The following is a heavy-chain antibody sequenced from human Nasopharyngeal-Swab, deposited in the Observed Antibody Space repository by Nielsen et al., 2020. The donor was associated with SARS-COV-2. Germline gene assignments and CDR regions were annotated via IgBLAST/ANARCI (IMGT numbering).Heavy chain of an antibody. CDR2: INHSGST. J-gene: IGHJ6*03. V-gene: IGHV4-34*01. Sequence: SETLSLTCAVYGGSFSGYYWSWIRQPPGKGLEWIGEINHSGSTNYNPSLKSRVTISVDTSKNQFSLKLSSVTAAYTAVYYCARGKQPRRTYYYYMDVWGKGTTVTVSS. CDR1: GGSFSGYY. D-gene: IGHD5-18*01. CDR3: ARGKQPRRTYYYYMDV.